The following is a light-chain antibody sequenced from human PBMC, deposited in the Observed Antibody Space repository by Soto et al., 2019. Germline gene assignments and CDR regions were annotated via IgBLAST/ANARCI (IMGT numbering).Light chain of an antibody. CDR2: EVS. CDR1: SSDVGGYNY. Sequence: SGLAQPASVSGSPGQSITISCTGTSSDVGGYNYVSWYQQHPGKAPKLMIYEVSNRPSGVSNRFSGSKSGNTASLTISGLQAEDEADYYCSSYTSSSTRVFGTGTKVTVL. CDR3: SSYTSSSTRV. V-gene: IGLV2-14*01. J-gene: IGLJ1*01.